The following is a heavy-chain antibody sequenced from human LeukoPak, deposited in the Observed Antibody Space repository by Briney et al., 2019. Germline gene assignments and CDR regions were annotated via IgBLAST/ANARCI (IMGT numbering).Heavy chain of an antibody. J-gene: IGHJ4*02. Sequence: ASVKVSCKASGYIFTSYDINWVRQATGQGLEWMGWMNPNSGNTGYAQKLQGRVTMTTDTSTSTAYMELRSLRSDDTAVYYCARAHTRYCSGGSCYGGYWGQGTLVTVSS. CDR3: ARAHTRYCSGGSCYGGY. CDR1: GYIFTSYD. CDR2: MNPNSGNT. D-gene: IGHD2-15*01. V-gene: IGHV1-8*02.